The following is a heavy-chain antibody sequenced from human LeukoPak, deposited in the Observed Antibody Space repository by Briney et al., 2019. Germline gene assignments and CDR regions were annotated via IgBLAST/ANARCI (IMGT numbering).Heavy chain of an antibody. CDR3: AKGFAYYYDSSGYQIDY. D-gene: IGHD3-22*01. Sequence: GRSLRLSCAASGFTFSSYGMHWVRQAPGKGLEWVAVISYDGSNKYDADSVKGRFTISRDNSKNTLYLQMNSLRAEDTAVYYCAKGFAYYYDSSGYQIDYWGQGTLLTVSS. CDR2: ISYDGSNK. V-gene: IGHV3-30*18. J-gene: IGHJ4*02. CDR1: GFTFSSYG.